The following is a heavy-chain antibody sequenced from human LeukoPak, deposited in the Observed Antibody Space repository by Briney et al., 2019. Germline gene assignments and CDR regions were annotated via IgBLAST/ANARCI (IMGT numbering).Heavy chain of an antibody. Sequence: GGSLRLSCAASGFTFSSYGMSWVRQAPGKGLEWVSVISGSGSSTYYAASVKGRFTISRDNSKNTLYLQMNSLRAEDTAVYYCARRAGAYSHPYDYWGQGTLVTVSS. CDR1: GFTFSSYG. CDR3: ARRAGAYSHPYDY. V-gene: IGHV3-23*01. D-gene: IGHD4/OR15-4a*01. J-gene: IGHJ4*02. CDR2: ISGSGSST.